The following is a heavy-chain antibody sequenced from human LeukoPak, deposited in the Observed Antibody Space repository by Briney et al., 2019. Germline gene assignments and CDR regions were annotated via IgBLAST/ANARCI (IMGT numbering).Heavy chain of an antibody. Sequence: PGGSLRLSCAASGFTFSVYYMSWIRQAPGKGLEWVSYISSSGSTIYYADSVKGRFTISRDNAKNSLYLQMNSLRAEDTAVYYCAREGLSGSYFNYFDYWGQGTLVTVSS. CDR2: ISSSGSTI. D-gene: IGHD1-26*01. J-gene: IGHJ4*02. CDR3: AREGLSGSYFNYFDY. V-gene: IGHV3-11*01. CDR1: GFTFSVYY.